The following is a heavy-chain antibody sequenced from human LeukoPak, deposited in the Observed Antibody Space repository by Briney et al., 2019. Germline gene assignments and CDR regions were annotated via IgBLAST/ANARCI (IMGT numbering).Heavy chain of an antibody. D-gene: IGHD5-18*01. J-gene: IGHJ4*02. Sequence: SETLSLTCTVSGGSISSSSYYWSWIRQPPGKGLEWIGEINHSGSTNYNPSLKSRVTISVDTSKNQFSLKLSSVTAADTAVYYCASRKSYGAFDYWGQGTLVTVSS. V-gene: IGHV4-39*07. CDR1: GGSISSSSYY. CDR3: ASRKSYGAFDY. CDR2: INHSGST.